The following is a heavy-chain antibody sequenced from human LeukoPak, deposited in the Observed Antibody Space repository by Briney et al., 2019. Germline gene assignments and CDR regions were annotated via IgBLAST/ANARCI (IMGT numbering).Heavy chain of an antibody. CDR1: GFTFSSYA. CDR2: ISGSGGST. D-gene: IGHD3-22*01. V-gene: IGHV3-23*01. Sequence: PGGSLRLACAASGFTFSSYAMSWVRQAPGKGLEWVSAISGSGGSTYYADSVKGRSTISRDNSKNTLYLQMNSLRAEDTAVYYCAKDTYYYDSSGYYPLWGQGTLVTVSS. J-gene: IGHJ4*02. CDR3: AKDTYYYDSSGYYPL.